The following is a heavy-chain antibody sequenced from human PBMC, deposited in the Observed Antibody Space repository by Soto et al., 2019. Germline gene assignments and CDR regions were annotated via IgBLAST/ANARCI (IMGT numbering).Heavy chain of an antibody. J-gene: IGHJ6*02. D-gene: IGHD6-13*01. CDR2: ISAYNGNT. V-gene: IGHV1-18*01. Sequence: QVQLVQSGAEVKKPGASLKVSSKASGYTFTSYGISWVRQAPGQGLEWMGWISAYNGNTNYAQKLQGRVTMTTDTSTSTAYMELRSLRSDDTAVYYCASFSIAATDPYGMDVWGQGTTVTVSS. CDR3: ASFSIAATDPYGMDV. CDR1: GYTFTSYG.